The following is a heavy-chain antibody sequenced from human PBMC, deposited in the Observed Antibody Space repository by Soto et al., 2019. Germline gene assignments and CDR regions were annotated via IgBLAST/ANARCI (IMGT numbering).Heavy chain of an antibody. CDR2: IYYSGST. D-gene: IGHD3-22*01. V-gene: IGHV4-31*03. Sequence: PSETLSLTCTVSGGSISSGGYYWCWIREHPGKGLEWIGYIYYSGSTYYNPSLKSRVTISVDTSKNQFSLKLSSVTAADTAVYYCARVPNYYDSSGYYRSFDYWGQGTLVTVSS. CDR3: ARVPNYYDSSGYYRSFDY. J-gene: IGHJ4*02. CDR1: GGSISSGGYY.